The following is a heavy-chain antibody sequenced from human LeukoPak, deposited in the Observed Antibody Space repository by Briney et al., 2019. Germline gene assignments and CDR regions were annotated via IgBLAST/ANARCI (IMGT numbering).Heavy chain of an antibody. CDR3: ARPRSNDAFDI. D-gene: IGHD4-11*01. J-gene: IGHJ3*02. V-gene: IGHV4-59*01. CDR2: IYYSGST. CDR1: GGSFSGYY. Sequence: KASETLSLTCAVYGGSFSGYYWSWIRQPPGKGLEWIGYIYYSGSTNYNPSLKSRVTISVDTSKNQFSLKLSSVTAADTAVYYCARPRSNDAFDIWGQGTMVTVSS.